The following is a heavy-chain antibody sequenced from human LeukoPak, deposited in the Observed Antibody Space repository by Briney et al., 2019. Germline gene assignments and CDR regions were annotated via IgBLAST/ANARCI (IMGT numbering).Heavy chain of an antibody. D-gene: IGHD2-15*01. J-gene: IGHJ4*02. CDR3: ASGGSFNY. CDR1: GFTFSSYA. V-gene: IGHV3-23*01. CDR2: INGGGDSR. Sequence: GGSLRLSCAVSGFTFSSYAMSWVRRAPGKGLEWVSSINGGGDSRYSADSVKGRFTIPRDNSKNTPYLQMNSLRAEDTAVYYCASGGSFNYWGQGTLVTVSS.